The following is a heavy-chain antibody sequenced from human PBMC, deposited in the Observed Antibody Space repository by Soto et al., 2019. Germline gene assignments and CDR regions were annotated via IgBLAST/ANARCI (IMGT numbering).Heavy chain of an antibody. CDR3: ARQPIGTVTPDY. CDR1: GFSLSNYW. Sequence: EVQLVESGGGVVQPGGSLRLSGAASGFSLSNYWMHWGRQVPGEGLVWVSRIDRDGYSSTYAEPMKGRFTISRDNAKNTLYLQINSLRAEDTAVYYCARQPIGTVTPDYWGQGTLVTVSS. J-gene: IGHJ4*02. D-gene: IGHD4-17*01. CDR2: IDRDGYSS. V-gene: IGHV3-74*01.